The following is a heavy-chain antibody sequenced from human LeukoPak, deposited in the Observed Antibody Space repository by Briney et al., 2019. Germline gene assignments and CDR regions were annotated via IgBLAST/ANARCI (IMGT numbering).Heavy chain of an antibody. Sequence: GGSLRLSCAASGFTFSSYGLHWVRQGPGKGLEWVAVAYADGDRKFYVDSVKGRFTISRDNSKNTFCLQMNSLRAEDTAIYYCATGGYMHYDHWGQGTLVTVSS. CDR2: AYADGDRK. CDR3: ATGGYMHYDH. D-gene: IGHD3-22*01. J-gene: IGHJ4*02. V-gene: IGHV3-33*01. CDR1: GFTFSSYG.